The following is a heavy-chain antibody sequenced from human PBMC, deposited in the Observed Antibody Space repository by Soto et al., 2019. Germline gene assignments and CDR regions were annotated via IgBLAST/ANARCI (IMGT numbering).Heavy chain of an antibody. Sequence: SETLSLTCTVSGGSISSYYWSWIRQPPGKGLEWIGYVYYSGSTNYNPSLKSRVTISVDTSKNQFSLKLSSVTAADTAVYYCAGGGLGATPQLDYYYGMDVWGQGTTVTVSS. V-gene: IGHV4-59*08. D-gene: IGHD1-26*01. CDR1: GGSISSYY. CDR3: AGGGLGATPQLDYYYGMDV. CDR2: VYYSGST. J-gene: IGHJ6*02.